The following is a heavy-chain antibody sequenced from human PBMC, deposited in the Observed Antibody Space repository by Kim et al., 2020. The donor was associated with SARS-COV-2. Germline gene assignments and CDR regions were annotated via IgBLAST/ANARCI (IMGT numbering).Heavy chain of an antibody. Sequence: AQKFQGRVTMTRDTSTSTVYMELSSLRSEDTAVYYCARGGIPAAMMFGGWGQGTLVTVSS. CDR3: ARGGIPAAMMFGG. V-gene: IGHV1-46*01. J-gene: IGHJ4*02. D-gene: IGHD2-2*01.